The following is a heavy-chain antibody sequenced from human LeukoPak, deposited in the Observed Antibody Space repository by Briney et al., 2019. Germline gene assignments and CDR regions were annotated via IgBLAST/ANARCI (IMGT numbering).Heavy chain of an antibody. CDR3: ASRDCSGGSCYFVY. D-gene: IGHD2-15*01. CDR1: GYTFTSYG. Sequence: ASVKVSCKASGYTFTSYGISWVRQAPGQGLEWMGWISAYNGNTNYAQKLQGRVTMTTDTSTSTAYMELRSLRSDDTAVYYCASRDCSGGSCYFVYWGQGTLVTVSS. CDR2: ISAYNGNT. J-gene: IGHJ4*02. V-gene: IGHV1-18*01.